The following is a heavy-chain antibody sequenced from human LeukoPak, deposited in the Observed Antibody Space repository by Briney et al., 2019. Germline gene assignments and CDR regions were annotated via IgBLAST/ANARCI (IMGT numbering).Heavy chain of an antibody. CDR3: ARLRGYNSGYFDY. Sequence: SETLSLTCTVSGGSISSYYWSWIRQPPGKGLERIGYIYYSGSTNYNPSLKSRVTISVDTSKNQFSLKLSSVTAADTAAYYCARLRGYNSGYFDYWGQGTLVTVSS. J-gene: IGHJ4*02. CDR2: IYYSGST. V-gene: IGHV4-59*08. CDR1: GGSISSYY. D-gene: IGHD5-12*01.